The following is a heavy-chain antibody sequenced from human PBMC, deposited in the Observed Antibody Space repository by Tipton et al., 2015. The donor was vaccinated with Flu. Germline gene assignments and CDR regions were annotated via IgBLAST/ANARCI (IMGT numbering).Heavy chain of an antibody. V-gene: IGHV3-7*01. CDR1: GFTFSTYW. Sequence: SLRLSCAASGFTFSTYWMGWVRQAPGKGLEWVANINQGGSEKYYVDSVKGRFTISRDNAKNSLHLQMNSLRAEDTAVYYCAKVIPELVAGLDYWGQGTLVTVSS. D-gene: IGHD6-19*01. CDR3: AKVIPELVAGLDY. CDR2: INQGGSEK. J-gene: IGHJ4*02.